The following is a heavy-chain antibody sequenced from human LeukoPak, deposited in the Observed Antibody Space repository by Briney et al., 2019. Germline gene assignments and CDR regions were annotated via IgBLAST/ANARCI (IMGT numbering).Heavy chain of an antibody. J-gene: IGHJ6*03. CDR3: ARVAPYYYYYMDV. V-gene: IGHV1-2*02. CDR1: GYTFTGYY. D-gene: IGHD3-3*02. CDR2: MNPNSGGT. Sequence: ASVKVSCKASGYTFTGYYMHWVRQAPGQGLEWMGWMNPNSGGTNYAQKFQGRVTMTRDTSISTAYMELSRLRSDDTAVYYCARVAPYYYYYMDVWGKGTTVTASS.